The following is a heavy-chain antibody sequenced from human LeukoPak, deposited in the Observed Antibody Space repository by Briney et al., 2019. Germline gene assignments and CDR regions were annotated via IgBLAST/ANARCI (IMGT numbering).Heavy chain of an antibody. CDR3: ARERGHCDY. CDR1: RFTLSSKY. CDR2: IYSGGST. V-gene: IGHV3-66*01. J-gene: IGHJ4*02. D-gene: IGHD6-25*01. Sequence: GGSLRLSCVVSRFTLSSKYMSWLRQAPGKGLEWVSVIYSGGSTYYADSVKGRFTISRDNSKNTLYLQMNSLRAEDTAVYYCARERGHCDYWGQGTLVTVSS.